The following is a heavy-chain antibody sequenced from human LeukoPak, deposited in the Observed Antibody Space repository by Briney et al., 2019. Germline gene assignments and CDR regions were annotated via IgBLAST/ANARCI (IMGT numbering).Heavy chain of an antibody. V-gene: IGHV3-64D*06. J-gene: IGHJ4*02. D-gene: IGHD3-10*01. CDR1: GFTFSRYA. Sequence: GGSLRLSCSASGFTFSRYAMHWVRQAPGKGLEYVSDISSNGGSTYYADSVKGRFTISRDNSKNTLYLQMSSLRAEDTAVYYCVKSGSYYNEPYYFDYWGQGTLVTVSS. CDR3: VKSGSYYNEPYYFDY. CDR2: ISSNGGST.